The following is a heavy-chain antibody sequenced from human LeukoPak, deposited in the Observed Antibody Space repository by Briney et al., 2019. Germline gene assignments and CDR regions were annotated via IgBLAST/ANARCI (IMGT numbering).Heavy chain of an antibody. CDR3: ARLSNDYGDYEGHY. CDR1: GGFIRDSGYY. V-gene: IGHV4-39*01. Sequence: SETLPLTCTVSGGFIRDSGYYWGWIRQPPGKGLEWIGTVFYSGRTYYNSSLQSRVTISVDTSKNQFSLRLSSVTPADTAIYYCARLSNDYGDYEGHYWGQGTLVTVSP. D-gene: IGHD4-17*01. J-gene: IGHJ4*02. CDR2: VFYSGRT.